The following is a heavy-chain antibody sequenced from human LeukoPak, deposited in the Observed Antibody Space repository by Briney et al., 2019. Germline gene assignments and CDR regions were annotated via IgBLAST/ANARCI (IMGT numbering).Heavy chain of an antibody. J-gene: IGHJ4*02. Sequence: GGSLRLSCAASGFTFSSHSMNWVRQAPGKGLEWVAYISSSSSTTYYADSVKGRFTISRDNAKNSLYLQMNSPIDEDTAVYYCARLSTVATPGFDYWGQGTLVTVSS. CDR2: ISSSSSTT. CDR1: GFTFSSHS. V-gene: IGHV3-48*02. D-gene: IGHD4-23*01. CDR3: ARLSTVATPGFDY.